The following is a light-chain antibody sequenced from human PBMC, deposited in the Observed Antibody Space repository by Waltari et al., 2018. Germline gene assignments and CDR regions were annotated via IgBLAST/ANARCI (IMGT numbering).Light chain of an antibody. J-gene: IGLJ2*01. CDR1: GATIGAGYH. CDR2: GNT. V-gene: IGLV1-40*01. CDR3: QSYDNNLPGVV. Sequence: QSVLTQPPPVAGAPGQRVTISCTGSGATIGAGYHVPWSPQLPGTAPKLLIDGNTNRPSGVPDRFSGSKSGTSASLAITGLQAEDEADYYCQSYDNNLPGVVFGGGNKLTVL.